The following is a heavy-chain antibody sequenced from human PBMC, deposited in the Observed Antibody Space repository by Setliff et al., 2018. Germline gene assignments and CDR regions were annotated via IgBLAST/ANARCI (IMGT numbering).Heavy chain of an antibody. J-gene: IGHJ4*02. V-gene: IGHV1-18*01. CDR1: GYTFSNYG. CDR2: VTVYNGNT. Sequence: GASVKVSCKASGYTFSNYGVTWVRQAPGQGLEWMGWVTVYNGNTKYAQNLQGRHTLTTDISTSTAYMELGSLTTDDTAVYYCARVESMVRGKNILRHFDYWGQGIQVTVSS. CDR3: ARVESMVRGKNILRHFDY. D-gene: IGHD3-10*01.